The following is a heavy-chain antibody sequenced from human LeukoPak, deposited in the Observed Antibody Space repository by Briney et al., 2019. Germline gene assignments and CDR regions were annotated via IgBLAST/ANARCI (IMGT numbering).Heavy chain of an antibody. D-gene: IGHD3-10*01. CDR2: ISAYNDNT. J-gene: IGHJ4*02. V-gene: IGHV1-18*01. CDR3: ARDVNGSGSYYY. Sequence: ASVEVSCKASGSTFTSYVISWVRQAPGQGLEWMGWISAYNDNTNYAQKFQGRVTMTTDTSTTTAYMELRSLRSDDTAVYYCARDVNGSGSYYYWGQGTLVTVSS. CDR1: GSTFTSYV.